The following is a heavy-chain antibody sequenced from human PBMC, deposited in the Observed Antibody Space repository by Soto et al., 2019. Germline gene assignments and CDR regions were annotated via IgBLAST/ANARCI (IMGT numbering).Heavy chain of an antibody. J-gene: IGHJ4*02. D-gene: IGHD6-6*01. Sequence: EVQLVESGGGLVQPGGSLRLSCAASGFTFSSYWMHWVRQPPGEGQVWVSRIDGAGRSTNYADSVKGGFTISRDNAKNTLYLQMNSLRAEDTAGYYCARVGSTSWYWGQGTLVTVSS. CDR3: ARVGSTSWY. CDR2: IDGAGRST. CDR1: GFTFSSYW. V-gene: IGHV3-74*01.